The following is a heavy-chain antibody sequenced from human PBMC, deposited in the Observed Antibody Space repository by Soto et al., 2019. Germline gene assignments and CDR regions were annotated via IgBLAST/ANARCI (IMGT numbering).Heavy chain of an antibody. D-gene: IGHD6-19*01. CDR1: GYTLTELS. Sequence: ASVKVSCKVSGYTLTELSMHWVRQAPGKGLEWMGGFDPEDGETIYAQKFQGRVTMTEDTSTDTAYMELSSLRSEDTAVYYCATKAAVAGTYDYYYYGMDVWGQGTTVTVSS. J-gene: IGHJ6*02. V-gene: IGHV1-24*01. CDR2: FDPEDGET. CDR3: ATKAAVAGTYDYYYYGMDV.